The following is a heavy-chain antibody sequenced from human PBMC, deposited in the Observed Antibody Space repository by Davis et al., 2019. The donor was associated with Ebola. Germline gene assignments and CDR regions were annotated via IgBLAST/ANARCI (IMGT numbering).Heavy chain of an antibody. Sequence: SVKVSCKASGDTIATYGFSWVRQAPGQGLEWMGWISTFDGRTNYAQKFQGRVTITADESTSTAYMELSSLRSEDTAVYYCARIAAAGGDYYYYGMDVWGQGTTVTVSS. V-gene: IGHV1-69*13. CDR1: GDTIATYG. J-gene: IGHJ6*02. CDR3: ARIAAAGGDYYYYGMDV. CDR2: ISTFDGRT. D-gene: IGHD6-13*01.